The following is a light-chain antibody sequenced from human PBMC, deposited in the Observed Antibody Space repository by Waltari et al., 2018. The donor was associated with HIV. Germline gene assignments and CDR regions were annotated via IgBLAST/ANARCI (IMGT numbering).Light chain of an antibody. Sequence: QLVLTQSPSASASLGASVMLTCTLSSGHSSYAIAWHQQQPEKCPRFLMKVNSDGSHKKGDGIPDRFSGSSSGAERYLIISSLQSEDEADYYCQTWGTGIHVFGTGTKVTVL. CDR3: QTWGTGIHV. J-gene: IGLJ1*01. V-gene: IGLV4-69*01. CDR2: VNSDGSH. CDR1: SGHSSYA.